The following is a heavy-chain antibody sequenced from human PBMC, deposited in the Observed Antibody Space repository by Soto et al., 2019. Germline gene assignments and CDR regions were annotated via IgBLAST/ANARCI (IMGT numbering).Heavy chain of an antibody. CDR2: ISYDGSNK. V-gene: IGHV3-30*18. D-gene: IGHD5-18*01. Sequence: QVQLVESGGGVVQPGRSLRLSCAASGFTFSSYGMHWVRQAPGKGLEWVAVISYDGSNKYYADSVKGRFIISRDNSKNTLNVQMNSLRAEDTAVYYCAKGLGTAMVSANAFDIWGQGTMVTVSS. CDR1: GFTFSSYG. J-gene: IGHJ3*02. CDR3: AKGLGTAMVSANAFDI.